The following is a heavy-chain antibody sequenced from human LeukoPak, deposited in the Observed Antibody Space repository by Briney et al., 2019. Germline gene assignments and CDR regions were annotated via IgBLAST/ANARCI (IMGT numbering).Heavy chain of an antibody. V-gene: IGHV3-74*01. D-gene: IGHD2-15*01. CDR3: AKDLGIVVVVAASD. CDR2: INSDASST. CDR1: GFTFSSYW. J-gene: IGHJ4*02. Sequence: GGSLRLSCAASGFTFSSYWMHWVRQVPGKGLVWVSRINSDASSTNYADSVKGRFTISRDNSKNTLYLQMNSLRAEDTAVYYCAKDLGIVVVVAASDWGQGTLVTVSS.